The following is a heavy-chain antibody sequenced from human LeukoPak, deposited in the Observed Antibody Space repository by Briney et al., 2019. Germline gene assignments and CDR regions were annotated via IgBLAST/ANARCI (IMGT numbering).Heavy chain of an antibody. J-gene: IGHJ6*03. V-gene: IGHV1-69*05. CDR3: ARWQLPYYYMDV. Sequence: ASVKVSCKASGGTFSSYAISWVRQAPGQGPEWMGGIIPMFGTANYAQKFQGRVTITTDESTSTAYMELSSLRSEDTAVYYCARWQLPYYYMDVWGKGTTVTVSS. D-gene: IGHD6-6*01. CDR2: IIPMFGTA. CDR1: GGTFSSYA.